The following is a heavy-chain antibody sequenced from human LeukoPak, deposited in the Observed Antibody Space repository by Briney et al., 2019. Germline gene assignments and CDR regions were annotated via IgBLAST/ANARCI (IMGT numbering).Heavy chain of an antibody. CDR2: IIPIFGTA. D-gene: IGHD2-2*01. CDR1: GGTFSSYA. Sequence: GASVKVSCKASGGTFSSYAISWVRQAPGQGLEWMGGIIPIFGTANYAQKFQGRVTITADKSTSTAYMELSSLRSEDTAVYYCAKDRHAPGRYCSSAICFPFDTWGQGTLVTVSS. V-gene: IGHV1-69*06. CDR3: AKDRHAPGRYCSSAICFPFDT. J-gene: IGHJ5*02.